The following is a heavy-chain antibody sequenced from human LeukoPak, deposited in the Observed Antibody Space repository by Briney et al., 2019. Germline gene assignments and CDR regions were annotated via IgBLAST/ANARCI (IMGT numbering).Heavy chain of an antibody. CDR1: GGSISSGSYY. J-gene: IGHJ5*02. CDR2: IYYSGST. Sequence: SQTLSLTCTVSGGSISSGSYYWSWIRQPAGKGLEWIGYIYYSGSTNYNPSLKSRVTISVDTSKNQFSLKLSSVTAADTAVYYCARDNSSGWSLHGWFDPWGQGTLVTVSS. D-gene: IGHD6-19*01. V-gene: IGHV4-61*10. CDR3: ARDNSSGWSLHGWFDP.